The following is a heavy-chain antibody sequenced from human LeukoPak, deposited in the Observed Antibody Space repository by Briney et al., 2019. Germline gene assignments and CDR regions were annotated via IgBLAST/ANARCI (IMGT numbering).Heavy chain of an antibody. D-gene: IGHD5-12*01. CDR3: ARESYSGYDLFFDS. CDR2: ISYSGGT. CDR1: GGSISSSAYY. J-gene: IGHJ4*02. V-gene: IGHV4-31*03. Sequence: SETLSLTCSVSGGSISSSAYYWTWIRQHAGKGLEWIGYISYSGGTNYNPSLKSRVTISRDTSKNHFSLKLTSVTAADTAVYYCARESYSGYDLFFDSWGQGTLVTVSS.